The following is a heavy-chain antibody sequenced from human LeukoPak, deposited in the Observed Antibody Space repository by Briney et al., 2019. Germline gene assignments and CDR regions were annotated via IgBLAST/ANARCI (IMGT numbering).Heavy chain of an antibody. CDR1: GGSISSYY. CDR2: IYTSGST. D-gene: IGHD2-2*01. J-gene: IGHJ6*02. Sequence: PSKTLSLTCTVSGGSISSYYWSWIRQPAGKGLEWIGRIYTSGSTNYNPSLKSRVTMSVDTSKNQFSLKLSSVTAADTAVYYCARDGGCSSTSCPYYHYGMDVWGQGTTVTVSS. V-gene: IGHV4-4*07. CDR3: ARDGGCSSTSCPYYHYGMDV.